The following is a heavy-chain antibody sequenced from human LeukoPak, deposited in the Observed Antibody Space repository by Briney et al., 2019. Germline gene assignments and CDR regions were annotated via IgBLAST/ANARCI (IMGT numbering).Heavy chain of an antibody. CDR2: IYPGDSDT. J-gene: IGHJ5*02. Sequence: KPGASLQISCQGSGSSFTSYWIGWVRQLPGKGLEWMGIIYPGDSDTRYSPSFQGQVTISADKSISTAYLQWSSLKASDTAMYYCARRGVCSGGSCQNWFDPWGQGTLVTVSS. V-gene: IGHV5-51*01. CDR3: ARRGVCSGGSCQNWFDP. CDR1: GSSFTSYW. D-gene: IGHD2-15*01.